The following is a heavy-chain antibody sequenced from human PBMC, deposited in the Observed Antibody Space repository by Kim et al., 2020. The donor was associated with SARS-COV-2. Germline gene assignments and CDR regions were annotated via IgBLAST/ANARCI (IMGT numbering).Heavy chain of an antibody. Sequence: GGSLRLSCAASGFSFSDYYMTWVRQAPGKGLEWVSCVSPSGSTIYYAGSVEGRFTISRDNARKSLYLQMNSLGADDTAVYYCARARDRYPYYYGLDVWG. D-gene: IGHD1-26*01. CDR3: ARARDRYPYYYGLDV. CDR1: GFSFSDYY. CDR2: VSPSGSTI. V-gene: IGHV3-11*01. J-gene: IGHJ6*02.